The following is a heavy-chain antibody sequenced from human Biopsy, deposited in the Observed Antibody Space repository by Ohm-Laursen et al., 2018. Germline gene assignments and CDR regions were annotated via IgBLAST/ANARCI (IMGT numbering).Heavy chain of an antibody. J-gene: IGHJ4*02. Sequence: LDTLSLTCTVSGGSIGSFFWSWIRQPPGKGLEWIGYIYYSGSTNYNPSLRSRVTISVGRSKNQFSLELSSVTAADTAVYYCARVGAGAPSIDYFDYWGQGALATVSS. CDR2: IYYSGST. V-gene: IGHV4-59*07. CDR3: ARVGAGAPSIDYFDY. D-gene: IGHD1-26*01. CDR1: GGSIGSFF.